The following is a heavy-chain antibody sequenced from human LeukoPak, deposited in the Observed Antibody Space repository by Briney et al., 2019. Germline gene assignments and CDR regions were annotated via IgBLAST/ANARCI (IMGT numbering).Heavy chain of an antibody. CDR1: GFTFSNYV. D-gene: IGHD3-9*01. V-gene: IGHV3-23*01. CDR2: ISGGGGTT. J-gene: IGHJ3*02. Sequence: AGGSLRLSCAASGFTFSNYVMSWVRQAPGKGLEWVSSISGGGGTTYYADSVKGHFTISRDNSKNTLHLQLNSLRVEDTAIYYCAKTVGLDSLIGYYKSRSAFDMWGQGTLVTVSS. CDR3: AKTVGLDSLIGYYKSRSAFDM.